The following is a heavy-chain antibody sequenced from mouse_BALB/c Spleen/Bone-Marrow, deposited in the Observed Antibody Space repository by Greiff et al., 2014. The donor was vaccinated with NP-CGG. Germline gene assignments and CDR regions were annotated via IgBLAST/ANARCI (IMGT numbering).Heavy chain of an antibody. V-gene: IGHV14-3*02. CDR2: IDPANGNT. D-gene: IGHD1-1*01. J-gene: IGHJ3*01. Sequence: VQLQQSGAELVKPGASVKLSCTASGFNIKDTYMHWVKQRPEQGLEGIGRIDPANGNTKYDPKFQGKATITADTSSNTAYLQLSGLASEDSAGDYCTIYYYGSSGFAYWGQGTLVTVSA. CDR1: GFNIKDTY. CDR3: TIYYYGSSGFAY.